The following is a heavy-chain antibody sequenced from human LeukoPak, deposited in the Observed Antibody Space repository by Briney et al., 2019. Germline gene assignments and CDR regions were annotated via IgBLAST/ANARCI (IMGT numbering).Heavy chain of an antibody. CDR3: SKGGVVHAFHI. Sequence: GGSLRLSCVASGFAFNKYEINWLRQAPGKGLEWVAYITGDGNHINYADSVRGRFTISSDNAKNSVYLQMNSLRAGDTAVYYCSKGGVVHAFHIWGQGTMVTVSS. V-gene: IGHV3-48*03. CDR2: ITGDGNHI. J-gene: IGHJ3*02. D-gene: IGHD2-15*01. CDR1: GFAFNKYE.